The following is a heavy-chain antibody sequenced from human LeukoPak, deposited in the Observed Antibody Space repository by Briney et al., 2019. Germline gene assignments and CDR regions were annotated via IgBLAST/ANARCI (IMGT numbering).Heavy chain of an antibody. CDR3: ARGASGSYYNYYYYYMGV. Sequence: PGGSLRHSCAASGLTFDDYGMSWVRQAPGKGLEWVSGINCNGGSTGYVDSVKGRFTISRDNAKNSLYLQMNSLSAEDTALYYCARGASGSYYNYYYYYMGVWCKGTTVTVSS. CDR1: GLTFDDYG. V-gene: IGHV3-20*04. CDR2: INCNGGST. D-gene: IGHD3-10*01. J-gene: IGHJ6*03.